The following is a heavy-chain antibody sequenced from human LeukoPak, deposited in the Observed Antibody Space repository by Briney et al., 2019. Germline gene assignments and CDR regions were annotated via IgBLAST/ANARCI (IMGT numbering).Heavy chain of an antibody. Sequence: VSLTRSWAGSGVSCGEYARRCVRQAPGKGMEWVSTIRSSGGNTYYADSVKGRFTISRDNSKNTLYLQMNSLRAEDTAVYYCAKDGHYDSSGFTLQYWGQGTLVTVSS. CDR1: GVSCGEYA. J-gene: IGHJ1*01. CDR2: IRSSGGNT. CDR3: AKDGHYDSSGFTLQY. D-gene: IGHD3-22*01. V-gene: IGHV3-23*01.